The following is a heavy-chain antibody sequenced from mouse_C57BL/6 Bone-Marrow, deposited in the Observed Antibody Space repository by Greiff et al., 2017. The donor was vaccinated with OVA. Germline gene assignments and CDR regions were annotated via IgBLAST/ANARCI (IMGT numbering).Heavy chain of an antibody. CDR3: ARPAMDY. CDR2: ISSGSSTI. V-gene: IGHV5-17*01. Sequence: EVKLMESGGGLVKPGGSLKLSCAASGFTFSDYGMHWVRQAPEKGLEWVAYISSGSSTIYYADTVKGRITISRDNAKNTLFLQMTSLRSEDTAMYYCARPAMDYWGQGTSVTVSS. J-gene: IGHJ4*01. CDR1: GFTFSDYG.